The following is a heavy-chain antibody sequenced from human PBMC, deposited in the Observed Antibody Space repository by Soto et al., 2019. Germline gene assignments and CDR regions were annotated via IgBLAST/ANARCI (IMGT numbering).Heavy chain of an antibody. D-gene: IGHD6-13*01. CDR2: ISGGGGGS. CDR3: AKDQLTAGGDYYYYYGMDV. CDR1: GFTFSSFA. Sequence: PGGSLRLSCEDSGFTFSSFAMSWVRQTPGKGLEWLSGISGGGGGSYYADSVKGRFTISRDNSKNTLYLQMNSLRVEDTALYYCAKDQLTAGGDYYYYYGMDVWGRGTAVTVSS. V-gene: IGHV3-23*01. J-gene: IGHJ6*02.